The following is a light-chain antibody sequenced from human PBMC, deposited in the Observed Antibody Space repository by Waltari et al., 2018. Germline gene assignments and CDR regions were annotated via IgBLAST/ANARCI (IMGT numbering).Light chain of an antibody. CDR1: RSITTN. J-gene: IGKJ5*01. Sequence: EVVMTQSPATSSLSRGERAPHSCRASRSITTNLACYEHKPGQAPRLIIYDACTRATSVPSRFSGSGSGTEFTLTISSLQSEDFAVYCCQQYNRWPPITFGQGTRLAIK. CDR2: DAC. V-gene: IGKV3-15*01. CDR3: QQYNRWPPIT.